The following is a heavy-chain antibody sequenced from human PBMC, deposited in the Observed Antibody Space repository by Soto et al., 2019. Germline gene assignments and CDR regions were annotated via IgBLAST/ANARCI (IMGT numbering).Heavy chain of an antibody. CDR1: GFTFSSND. Sequence: EVQLVESGGGLIQPGGSLRLSCAASGFTFSSNDMNWVRQAPGKGLEWVSLIYSSGSTSYADSVKGRFTISRDNSKNTLYLQMSSLRAEDTAVDYCATSPLLPGAPWGQGTMVTVSS. CDR2: IYSSGST. J-gene: IGHJ3*01. D-gene: IGHD3-22*01. CDR3: ATSPLLPGAP. V-gene: IGHV3-53*01.